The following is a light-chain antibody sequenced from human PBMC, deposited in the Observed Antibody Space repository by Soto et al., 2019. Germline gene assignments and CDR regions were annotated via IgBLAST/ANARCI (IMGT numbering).Light chain of an antibody. V-gene: IGKV3-15*01. J-gene: IGKJ4*01. CDR3: QHYNKWPLT. Sequence: VLKQAPAPMSVSPGEKATLSCRASHIVSNNLAWYQQKPGQAPRRLIYFASTRATGIAARFSGSGSGTEFPLTIGSLQSEDFAVYYCQHYNKWPLTFGGGTKVET. CDR2: FAS. CDR1: HIVSNN.